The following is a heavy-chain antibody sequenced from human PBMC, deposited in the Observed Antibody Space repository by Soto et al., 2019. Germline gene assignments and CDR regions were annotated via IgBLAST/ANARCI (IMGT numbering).Heavy chain of an antibody. J-gene: IGHJ6*02. CDR2: INPNSGGT. V-gene: IGHV1-2*02. CDR3: ARGGPYSSSGGYYYYYGMDV. CDR1: GYTFTGYY. D-gene: IGHD6-6*01. Sequence: ASVKVSCKASGYTFTGYYMHWVRQAPGQGLEWMGWINPNSGGTNYAQKFQGRVTMTRDTSISTAYMELSRLRSDDTAVYYCARGGPYSSSGGYYYYYGMDVWGQGTTVTAP.